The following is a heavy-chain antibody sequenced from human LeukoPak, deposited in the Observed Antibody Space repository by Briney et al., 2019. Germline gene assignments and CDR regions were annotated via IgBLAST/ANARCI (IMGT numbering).Heavy chain of an antibody. CDR1: GYTSTSYA. J-gene: IGHJ4*02. V-gene: IGHV1-3*01. D-gene: IGHD5-18*01. CDR2: INAGNGNT. CDR3: ARDLGRGYSYGY. Sequence: GASVKVSCKASGYTSTSYAMHWVRQAPGQRLEWMGWINAGNGNTKYSQKFQGRVTITRDTSASTAYMELSSLRSEDTAVYYCARDLGRGYSYGYWGQGTLVTVSS.